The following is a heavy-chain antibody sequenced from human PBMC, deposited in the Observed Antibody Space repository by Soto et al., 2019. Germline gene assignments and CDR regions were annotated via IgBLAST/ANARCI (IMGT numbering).Heavy chain of an antibody. J-gene: IGHJ6*02. CDR3: ARSMYSTSAQLYYGMDV. CDR2: MYHSGIT. V-gene: IGHV4-38-2*01. Sequence: SETLSLTCAVSGYSIRSGYFWGWIRQPPGKGLEWIGSMYHSGITYYNLSLKSRVTISVDTSKNQLSLKLSSATAADTAVYYCARSMYSTSAQLYYGMDVWGQGATVTVSS. D-gene: IGHD6-6*01. CDR1: GYSIRSGYF.